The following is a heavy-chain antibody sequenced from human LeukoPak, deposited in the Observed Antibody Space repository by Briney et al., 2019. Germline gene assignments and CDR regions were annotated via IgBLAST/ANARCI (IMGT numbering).Heavy chain of an antibody. D-gene: IGHD6-19*01. CDR3: ASLAVAGTEDYFDY. CDR1: GGSISSYY. Sequence: SETLSLTCTVSGGSISSYYWSWIRQPAGKGLEWIGRIYTSGSTNYNPSLKSRVTMSVDTSENQFSLKLSSVTAADTAVYYCASLAVAGTEDYFDYWGQGTLVTVSS. CDR2: IYTSGST. V-gene: IGHV4-4*07. J-gene: IGHJ4*02.